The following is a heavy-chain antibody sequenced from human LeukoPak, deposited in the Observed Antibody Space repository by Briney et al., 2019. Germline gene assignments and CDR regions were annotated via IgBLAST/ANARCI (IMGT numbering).Heavy chain of an antibody. Sequence: SETLSLICAVYGGSFSGYYWSWIRQPPGKGLEWIGEINHSGSTNYNPSLKSRVTISVDTSKNQFSLKLSSVTAADTAVYYCARGHGSYYYDSSGYLGVFDYWGQGTLVTVSS. V-gene: IGHV4-34*01. CDR2: INHSGST. J-gene: IGHJ4*02. CDR1: GGSFSGYY. D-gene: IGHD3-22*01. CDR3: ARGHGSYYYDSSGYLGVFDY.